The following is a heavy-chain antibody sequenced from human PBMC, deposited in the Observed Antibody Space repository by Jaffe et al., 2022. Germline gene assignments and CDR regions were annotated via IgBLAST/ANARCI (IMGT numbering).Heavy chain of an antibody. CDR2: INGGDGNT. V-gene: IGHV1-3*01. CDR3: ASGRGYRLEGNPPFDS. J-gene: IGHJ5*01. CDR1: GYSFITST. D-gene: IGHD2-15*01. Sequence: QVQLVQSGAEVKKPGASVKISCKASGYSFITSTIHWVRQAPGQGLEWMGWINGGDGNTRYSQKFQHRVTITRDASATTAYMDLSGLTFEDTTVFYCASGRGYRLEGNPPFDSWGQGTLVTVSS.